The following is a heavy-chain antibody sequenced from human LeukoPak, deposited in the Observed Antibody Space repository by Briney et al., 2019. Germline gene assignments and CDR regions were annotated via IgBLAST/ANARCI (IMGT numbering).Heavy chain of an antibody. CDR1: GFTFSSYW. D-gene: IGHD5-24*01. Sequence: GGSLRLSCAASGFTFSSYWMSWVRQAPGKGLEWVANIKQDGSEKYYVDSVKGRFTISRDNAKNSLYLQMNSLRAEDTAVYYCARARDGYNYDLFDYWGQGTLVTVSS. V-gene: IGHV3-7*01. J-gene: IGHJ4*02. CDR2: IKQDGSEK. CDR3: ARARDGYNYDLFDY.